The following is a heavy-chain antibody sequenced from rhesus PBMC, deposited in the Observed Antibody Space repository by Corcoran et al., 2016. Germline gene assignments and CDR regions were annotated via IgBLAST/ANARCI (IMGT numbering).Heavy chain of an antibody. D-gene: IGHD6-13*01. J-gene: IGHJ6*01. CDR2: ITSGGTT. CDR3: AKEGYSSYFRYGLDS. CDR1: GFTFSSHA. Sequence: EVQLVDSGGGLAKPGGSLRLSCVASGFTFSSHALHWVRQVPGKGLEWVSFITSGGTTYYADSVKGRFTISRDNSKNTFFLEMNSLRGEDTAVYYCAKEGYSSYFRYGLDSWGQGVVVTVSS. V-gene: IGHV3-103*01.